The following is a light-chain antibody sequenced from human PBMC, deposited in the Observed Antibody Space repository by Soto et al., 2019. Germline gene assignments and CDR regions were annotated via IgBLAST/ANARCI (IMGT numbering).Light chain of an antibody. CDR1: QSVLYSSNNKNF. Sequence: DIVMTQSPDSLAVSLGERATINCKSSQSVLYSSNNKNFLAWYQQKPGQPPKLLIYWASTRESGVPDRFSGSGSGTDFTLTISSLQAEDVEVYYCQQYYSTPLTLGGGTKVEIK. CDR2: WAS. CDR3: QQYYSTPLT. J-gene: IGKJ4*01. V-gene: IGKV4-1*01.